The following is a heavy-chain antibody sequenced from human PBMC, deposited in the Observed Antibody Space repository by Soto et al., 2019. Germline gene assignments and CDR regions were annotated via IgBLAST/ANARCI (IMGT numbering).Heavy chain of an antibody. D-gene: IGHD3-16*01. CDR3: ARRMGRGSTGEVDN. Sequence: QVQLQQWGAGLLKPSETLSLTCAVYGGSFSGYYWSWIRQPPGKGLEWIGEINHSASTNSNPSLKSRVTIEVDPSKKCLSLKLSSVTAADTAVYYCARRMGRGSTGEVDNWGQGIMVTVSS. CDR1: GGSFSGYY. CDR2: INHSAST. J-gene: IGHJ4*02. V-gene: IGHV4-34*01.